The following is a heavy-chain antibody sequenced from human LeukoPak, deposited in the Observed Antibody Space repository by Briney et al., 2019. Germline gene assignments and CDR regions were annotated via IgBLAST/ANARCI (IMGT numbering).Heavy chain of an antibody. CDR3: ARRSPPSMGGNAFDI. CDR2: INHSGST. D-gene: IGHD1-14*01. J-gene: IGHJ3*02. CDR1: GGSVSSYY. Sequence: PSETLSLTCTVSGGSVSSYYWSWIRQPPGKGLEWIGEINHSGSTNYNPSLKSRVTISVDTSKNQFSLKLSSVTAADTAVYYCARRSPPSMGGNAFDIWGQGTMVTVSS. V-gene: IGHV4-34*01.